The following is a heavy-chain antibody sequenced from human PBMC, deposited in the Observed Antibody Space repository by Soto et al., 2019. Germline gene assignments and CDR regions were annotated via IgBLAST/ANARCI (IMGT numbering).Heavy chain of an antibody. J-gene: IGHJ6*03. V-gene: IGHV4-59*08. CDR3: ARVGGYYLLGYYYYMDV. D-gene: IGHD3-3*01. CDR1: GGSISSYY. CDR2: IYYSGST. Sequence: SETLSLTCTVSGGSISSYYWSWIRHPPGKGLEWIGYIYYSGSTNYNPSLKSRVTISVDTSKNQFSLKLSSVTAADTAVYYCARVGGYYLLGYYYYMDVWGKGNTVTVS.